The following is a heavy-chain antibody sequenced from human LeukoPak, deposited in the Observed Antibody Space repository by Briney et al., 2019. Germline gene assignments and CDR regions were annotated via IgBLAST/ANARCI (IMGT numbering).Heavy chain of an antibody. CDR1: GGTFSSYT. J-gene: IGHJ5*02. D-gene: IGHD2-8*01. Sequence: SVKVSCKASGGTFSSYTINWVRQAPGQGLEWMGRIIPILGIANYTQKFQGRVTITADRSTSTAYMELSSLRSEDTAVYYCARLDSPFGSINGVCYTSWFDPWGQGTLVTASS. CDR2: IIPILGIA. CDR3: ARLDSPFGSINGVCYTSWFDP. V-gene: IGHV1-69*02.